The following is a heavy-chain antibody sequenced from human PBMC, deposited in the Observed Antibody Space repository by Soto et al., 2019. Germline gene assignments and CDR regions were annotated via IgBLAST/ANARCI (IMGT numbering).Heavy chain of an antibody. CDR3: ARDRITTRGDAFDL. Sequence: QVHLVQSGAEVRKPGSSVKVSCKAPGGTFSTYIISWVRQAPGQGLEWMGRIIPIPDITNYAQKLQGRVTITADRSTSTAYMELTSLKSEDTAVYYCARDRITTRGDAFDLWGQGTLVTVSS. CDR1: GGTFSTYI. D-gene: IGHD3-3*01. V-gene: IGHV1-69*08. CDR2: IIPIPDIT. J-gene: IGHJ3*01.